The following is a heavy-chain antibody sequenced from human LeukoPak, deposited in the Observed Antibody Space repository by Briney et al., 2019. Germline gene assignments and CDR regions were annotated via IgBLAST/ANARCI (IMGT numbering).Heavy chain of an antibody. J-gene: IGHJ3*01. CDR1: GDSVSTNSVA. CDR2: TYYRSKWNN. D-gene: IGHD2-15*01. V-gene: IGHV6-1*01. Sequence: SETLSLTCAISGDSVSTNSVAWNWIRQSPARGLEWLGRTYYRSKWNNDYAVSVRSRIAINPDTSKNQFSLQLNSVTPDHPALYFCARGRYSGFDLWGQGTMVTVSS. CDR3: ARGRYSGFDL.